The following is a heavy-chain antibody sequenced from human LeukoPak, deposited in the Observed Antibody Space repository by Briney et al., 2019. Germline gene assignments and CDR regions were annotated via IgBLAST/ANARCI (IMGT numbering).Heavy chain of an antibody. D-gene: IGHD6-13*01. Sequence: PGGSLRLSCAASGFTFDDYAMHWVRQAPGQGLEWVSGTSWNSGSIGYADSVKGRFTISRDNAKNSLYLQMNSLRAEDTALYYCAEDRYSSSWEAFDIWGQGTMVTVSS. CDR2: TSWNSGSI. J-gene: IGHJ3*02. CDR1: GFTFDDYA. CDR3: AEDRYSSSWEAFDI. V-gene: IGHV3-9*01.